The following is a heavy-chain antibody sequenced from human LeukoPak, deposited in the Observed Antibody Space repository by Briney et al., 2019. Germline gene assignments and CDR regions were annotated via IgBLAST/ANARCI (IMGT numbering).Heavy chain of an antibody. CDR1: GYTLPELS. D-gene: IGHD2-21*02. J-gene: IGHJ3*02. Sequence: GASVKVSCKVSGYTLPELSMHWVRQAPGKGLEWMGGFDPEDGETIYAQKFQGRVTMTEDTSTDTAYMELSSLRSEDTAVYYCATAAYCGGDCYLYAFDIWGQGTMVTVSS. CDR2: FDPEDGET. V-gene: IGHV1-24*01. CDR3: ATAAYCGGDCYLYAFDI.